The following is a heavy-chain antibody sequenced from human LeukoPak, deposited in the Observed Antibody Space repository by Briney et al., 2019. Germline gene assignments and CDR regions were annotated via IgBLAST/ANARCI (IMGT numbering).Heavy chain of an antibody. CDR1: GVSISSYY. CDR3: ARFSVAAAGTGWFDP. Sequence: SETLSLTCTVSGVSISSYYWSWIRQPPGKGLGLIGYIYYSGSTNYNPSLKSRVTISVDTSKNQLSLKLSSVTAADTAVYYCARFSVAAAGTGWFDPWGQGTLVTVSA. CDR2: IYYSGST. D-gene: IGHD6-13*01. J-gene: IGHJ5*02. V-gene: IGHV4-59*01.